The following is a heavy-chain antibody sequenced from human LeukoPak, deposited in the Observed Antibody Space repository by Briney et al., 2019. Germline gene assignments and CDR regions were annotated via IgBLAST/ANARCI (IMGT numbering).Heavy chain of an antibody. CDR2: ISSRSTYI. D-gene: IGHD3-16*01. Sequence: PGGSLRLSCAASGFPISTNGMNWVRQAPGKGLEWVSSISSRSTYIYHADSVKGRFTISRDNAKNSLFLQMNSLRAEDTAVYFCAKSTRAVMAMMDVWGKGTTVTVSS. V-gene: IGHV3-21*01. J-gene: IGHJ6*04. CDR1: GFPISTNG. CDR3: AKSTRAVMAMMDV.